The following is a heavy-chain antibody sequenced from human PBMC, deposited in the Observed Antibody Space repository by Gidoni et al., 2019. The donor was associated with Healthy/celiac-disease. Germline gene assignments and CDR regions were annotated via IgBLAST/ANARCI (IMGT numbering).Heavy chain of an antibody. CDR2: IKSKTDGGTT. CDR3: TTHKNFGDGYNLWDWFDP. V-gene: IGHV3-15*01. Sequence: EVQLVESGGGLVQPGGSLRLSCAASGFTFITAWMSWVRQAPGKGLEWVGRIKSKTDGGTTDYAAPVKGRFTISRDDSKNTLYLQMNSLKTEDTAVYYCTTHKNFGDGYNLWDWFDPWGQGTLVTVSS. CDR1: GFTFITAW. D-gene: IGHD5-12*01. J-gene: IGHJ5*02.